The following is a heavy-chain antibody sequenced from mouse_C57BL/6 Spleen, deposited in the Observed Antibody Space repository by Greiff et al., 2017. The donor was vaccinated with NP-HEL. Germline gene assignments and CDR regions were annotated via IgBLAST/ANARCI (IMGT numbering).Heavy chain of an antibody. CDR2: INPSSGYT. CDR3: ARGGWEYFDV. Sequence: QVHVKQSGAELAKPGASVKLSCKASGYTFTSYWMHWVKQRPGQGLEWIGYINPSSGYTKYNQKFKDKATLTADKSSSTAYMQLSRLTYEDSAVYYCARGGWEYFDVWGTGTTVTVSS. CDR1: GYTFTSYW. V-gene: IGHV1-7*01. J-gene: IGHJ1*03. D-gene: IGHD3-3*01.